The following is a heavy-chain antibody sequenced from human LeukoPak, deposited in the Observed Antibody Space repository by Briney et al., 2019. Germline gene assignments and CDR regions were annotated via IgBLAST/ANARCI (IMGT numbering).Heavy chain of an antibody. Sequence: PSETLSLTCTVSGGSISSYYWSWIRQPPGKGLEWIGYIYYSGSTNYNPSLKSRVTISVDTSKNQFSLKLSSVTAADTAVYYCARDGGGNRNYYYMDVWGKGTTVTVSS. CDR2: IYYSGST. J-gene: IGHJ6*03. V-gene: IGHV4-59*12. CDR1: GGSISSYY. CDR3: ARDGGGNRNYYYMDV. D-gene: IGHD4-23*01.